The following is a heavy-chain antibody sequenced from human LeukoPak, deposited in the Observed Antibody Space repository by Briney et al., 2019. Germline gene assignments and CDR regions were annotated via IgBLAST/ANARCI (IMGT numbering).Heavy chain of an antibody. CDR3: ARDFYYYDSSGYYSY. D-gene: IGHD3-22*01. CDR1: GGTFSSYA. Sequence: ASVKVSCKASGGTFSSYAISWVRQAPGQGLEWMGWISAYNGNTNYAQKLQGRVTMTTDTSTSTAYMELRSLRSDDTAVYYCARDFYYYDSSGYYSYWGQGTLVTVSS. J-gene: IGHJ4*02. V-gene: IGHV1-18*01. CDR2: ISAYNGNT.